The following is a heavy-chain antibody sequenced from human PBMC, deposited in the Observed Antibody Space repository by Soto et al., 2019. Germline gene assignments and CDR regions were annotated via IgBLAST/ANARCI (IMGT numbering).Heavy chain of an antibody. J-gene: IGHJ4*02. Sequence: GASVKVSCKASGYTFASYAVSWVRQAPGQGLEWMGIIYTSGGSTSYAQKFQGRVTMTRDTSTSTVYMKLGSLRSEDTAAYYCARESQQWLAWGQGTLVTVSS. CDR3: ARESQQWLA. V-gene: IGHV1-46*01. CDR1: GYTFASYA. CDR2: IYTSGGST. D-gene: IGHD6-19*01.